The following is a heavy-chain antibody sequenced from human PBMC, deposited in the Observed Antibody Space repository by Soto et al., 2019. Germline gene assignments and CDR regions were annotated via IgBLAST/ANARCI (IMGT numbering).Heavy chain of an antibody. CDR1: GFTFDDYA. CDR2: ISWNSGYI. V-gene: IGHV3-9*01. J-gene: IGHJ4*02. Sequence: GGSLRLSCAASGFTFDDYALHWVRQAPGKGLEWVSSISWNSGYIDYADSVRGRFTISRDNAKNSLYLQMNSLRAEDTALYFCAREISVGAIAYRYFDHWGRGTLVTVSS. D-gene: IGHD3-16*01. CDR3: AREISVGAIAYRYFDH.